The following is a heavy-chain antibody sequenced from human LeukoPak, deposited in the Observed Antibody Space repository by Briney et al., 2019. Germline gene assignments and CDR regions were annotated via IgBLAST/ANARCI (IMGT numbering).Heavy chain of an antibody. CDR2: INPNSGGT. J-gene: IGHJ5*02. CDR1: GYTFTGYY. D-gene: IGHD6-13*01. CDR3: ARVAAAADDIEWFDP. V-gene: IGHV1-2*02. Sequence: GASVKVSCKASGYTFTGYYMHWVRQAPGQGLEWMGWINPNSGGTNYAQKFQGRVTMTRDTSISTAYMELSRLRSDATAVYYCARVAAAADDIEWFDPWGQGTLVTVSS.